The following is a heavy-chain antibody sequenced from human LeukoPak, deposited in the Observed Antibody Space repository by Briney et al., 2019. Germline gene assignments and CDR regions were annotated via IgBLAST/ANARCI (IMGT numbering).Heavy chain of an antibody. CDR3: ARSNWPYYFDY. CDR2: ITGDGSST. J-gene: IGHJ4*02. CDR1: EFTFSTYR. D-gene: IGHD1-1*01. V-gene: IGHV3-74*01. Sequence: QPGGSLRLSCAASEFTFSTYRMHWVRQAPGKGLVWVSWITGDGSSTRYADSVKGRFTISRDNAKNTLYLQVNSLRAEDTAVYYCARSNWPYYFDYWGQGTLVTVSS.